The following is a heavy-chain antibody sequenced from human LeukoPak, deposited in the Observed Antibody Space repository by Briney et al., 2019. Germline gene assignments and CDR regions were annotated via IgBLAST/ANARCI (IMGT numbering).Heavy chain of an antibody. CDR1: GYNFTRYW. D-gene: IGHD2-8*01. V-gene: IGHV5-51*01. CDR2: IYPGDSDI. J-gene: IGHJ4*02. Sequence: GESLNISCKGSGYNFTRYWIAWVRQVPGKGLEWMGIIYPGDSDIRYSPSFQGQVTISADKSINTTYLQWSSLKASDSAIYYCARRGGRKDGVTDYWGQETLVTVSS. CDR3: ARRGGRKDGVTDY.